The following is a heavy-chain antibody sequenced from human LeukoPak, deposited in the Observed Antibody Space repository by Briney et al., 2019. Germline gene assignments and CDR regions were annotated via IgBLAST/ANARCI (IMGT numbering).Heavy chain of an antibody. CDR3: AKGGLHDSPYNWFDP. J-gene: IGHJ5*02. D-gene: IGHD3-22*01. CDR2: ISGSGATT. V-gene: IGHV3-23*01. Sequence: GGSLRLSCAASGSTFSNYAMNWVRQAPGKGLEWVSAISGSGATTYYADSVKGRFTISRDNSKNTLYLQMNSLRADDTAVYYCAKGGLHDSPYNWFDPWGQGTLVTVSS. CDR1: GSTFSNYA.